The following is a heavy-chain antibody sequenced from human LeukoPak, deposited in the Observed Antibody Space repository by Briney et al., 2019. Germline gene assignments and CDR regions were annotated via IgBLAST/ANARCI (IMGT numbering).Heavy chain of an antibody. J-gene: IGHJ4*02. V-gene: IGHV3-23*01. CDR2: ISGSGGGT. CDR3: AKVGRRSYDCDSSDYYFDC. CDR1: GYTFNNYA. D-gene: IGHD3-22*01. Sequence: PGGSLRLSCAASGYTFNNYAMSWVRQAPGQGLEWVSLISGSGGGTNYADSVQGRFSMSRDKSTNTPYLEMRSLRAEDTAVYYCAKVGRRSYDCDSSDYYFDCWGQGTLVTVSS.